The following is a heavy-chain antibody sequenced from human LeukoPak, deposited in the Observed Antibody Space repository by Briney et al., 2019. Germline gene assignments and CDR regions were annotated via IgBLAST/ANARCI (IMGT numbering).Heavy chain of an antibody. J-gene: IGHJ6*03. CDR3: AREGYQLLVDYYYMDI. CDR1: GGSFSGYY. V-gene: IGHV4-34*01. CDR2: INHSGST. Sequence: SETLSLTCAVYGGSFSGYYWSWIRQPPGKGLEWIGEINHSGSTNYNPSLKSRVTISVDTSKNQFSLKLSSVTAADTAVYYCAREGYQLLVDYYYMDIWGKGTTVTVSS. D-gene: IGHD2-2*01.